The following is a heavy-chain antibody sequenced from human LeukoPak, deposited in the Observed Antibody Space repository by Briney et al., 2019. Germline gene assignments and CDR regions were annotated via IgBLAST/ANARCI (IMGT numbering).Heavy chain of an antibody. CDR3: ASSIAAAAAFDP. J-gene: IGHJ5*02. D-gene: IGHD6-13*01. CDR2: ISYDGSNK. V-gene: IGHV3-30*01. Sequence: PGRSLRLSCAASGFTFSSYAMHWVRQAPGKGLEWVAVISYDGSNKYYADSVKGRFTISRDNSKNTLYLQMNSLRAEDTAVYYCASSIAAAAAFDPWGQGTLVTVSS. CDR1: GFTFSSYA.